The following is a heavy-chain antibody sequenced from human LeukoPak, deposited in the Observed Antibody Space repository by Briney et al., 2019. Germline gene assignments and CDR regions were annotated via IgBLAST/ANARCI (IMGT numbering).Heavy chain of an antibody. Sequence: SETLSLTCTVSGGSINSGGYYWSWIRQHPGKGLEWIGYIYYSGSTYYNPSLKSRVTISLDTSRTRVSLNLSSATAADTAVYYCARLNCSGGSCYSVDHWGQGTLVTVSS. V-gene: IGHV4-31*03. CDR1: GGSINSGGYY. J-gene: IGHJ5*02. D-gene: IGHD2-15*01. CDR3: ARLNCSGGSCYSVDH. CDR2: IYYSGST.